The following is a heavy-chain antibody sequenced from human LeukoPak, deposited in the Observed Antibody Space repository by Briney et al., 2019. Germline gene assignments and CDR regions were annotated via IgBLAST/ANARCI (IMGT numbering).Heavy chain of an antibody. CDR2: FDPEKEKT. V-gene: IGHV1-24*01. CDR1: GYGLGDLS. J-gene: IGHJ5*02. Sequence: ASVKVSCKVSGYGLGDLSIHWVRQAPGKGLEGMGGFDPEKEKTIYAQNFQGRLTITEDTSTDTAYMELSSLRFEDTAVYFCATESITIDSGGGLVWHHHWGQGAQVTVSS. CDR3: ATESITIDSGGGLVWHHH. D-gene: IGHD3-3*01.